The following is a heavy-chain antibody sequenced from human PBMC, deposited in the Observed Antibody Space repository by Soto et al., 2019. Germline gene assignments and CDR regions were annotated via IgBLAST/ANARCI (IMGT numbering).Heavy chain of an antibody. D-gene: IGHD3-3*01. CDR2: IYYSGST. CDR1: GGSISSYY. V-gene: IGHV4-59*01. Sequence: SETRSLTCTVSGGSISSYYWSWIRQPPGKGLEWIGYIYYSGSTNYNPSLKSRVTISVDTSKNQFSLKLSSVTAADTAVYYCARAITIFGVVSVYYYYGMDVWGQGTTVTVSS. CDR3: ARAITIFGVVSVYYYYGMDV. J-gene: IGHJ6*02.